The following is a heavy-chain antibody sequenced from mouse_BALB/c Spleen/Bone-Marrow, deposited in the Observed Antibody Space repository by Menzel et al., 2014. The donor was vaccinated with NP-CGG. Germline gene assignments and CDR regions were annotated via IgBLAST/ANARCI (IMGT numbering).Heavy chain of an antibody. CDR3: ARGIPYYPMDF. CDR2: IDPANGNT. CDR1: GFNIKDTY. J-gene: IGHJ4*01. V-gene: IGHV14-3*02. Sequence: VHVKQSGAELVKPGASVKLSCTASGFNIKDTYMHWVKQRPEQGLEWIGRIDPANGNTKFAPKFQGKATITADTSSNTAYLHLSSLTSEDTAVYYCARGIPYYPMDFWGQGTLVTVSS. D-gene: IGHD5-1-1*01.